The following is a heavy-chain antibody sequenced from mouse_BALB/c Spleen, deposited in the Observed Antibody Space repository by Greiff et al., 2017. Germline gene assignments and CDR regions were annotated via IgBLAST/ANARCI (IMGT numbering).Heavy chain of an antibody. J-gene: IGHJ4*01. CDR1: GFTFSSFG. Sequence: EVQLVESGGGLVQPGGSRKLSCAASGFTFSSFGMHWVRQAPEKGLEWVAYISSGSSTIYYADTVKGRFTISRDNPKNTLFLQMTSLRSEDTAMYYCARQAPYYGNYYAMDYWGQGTSVTVSS. CDR2: ISSGSSTI. V-gene: IGHV5-17*02. D-gene: IGHD2-10*01. CDR3: ARQAPYYGNYYAMDY.